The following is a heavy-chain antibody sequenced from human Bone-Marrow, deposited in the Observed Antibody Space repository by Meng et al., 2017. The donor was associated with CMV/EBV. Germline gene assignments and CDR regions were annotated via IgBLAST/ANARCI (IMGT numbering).Heavy chain of an antibody. D-gene: IGHD3-3*01. CDR1: GFTFSSYW. J-gene: IGHJ6*02. CDR2: IKQDGSEK. V-gene: IGHV3-7*01. Sequence: GESLKISCAASGFTFSSYWMSWVRQAPGKGLEWVANIKQDGSEKYYVDSVKGRFTISRDNAKNSLYLQMNSLRAEDTAVYYCARHERIWSGYYTDYYYYGMDVWGQGTTVTVSS. CDR3: ARHERIWSGYYTDYYYYGMDV.